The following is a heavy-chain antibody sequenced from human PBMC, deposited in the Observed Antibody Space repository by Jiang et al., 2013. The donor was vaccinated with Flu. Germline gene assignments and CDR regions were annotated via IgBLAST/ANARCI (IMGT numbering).Heavy chain of an antibody. CDR1: GGTFSSYA. CDR3: ARVGATGTSGDYYYYMDV. Sequence: SGAEVKKPGSSVKVSCKASGGTFSSYAISWVRQAPGQGLEWMGGIIPIFGTANYAQKFQGRVTITADESTSTAYMELSSLRSEDTAVYYCARVGATGTSGDYYYYMDVWGKGTTVTVSS. J-gene: IGHJ6*03. CDR2: IIPIFGTA. D-gene: IGHD1-7*01. V-gene: IGHV1-69*01.